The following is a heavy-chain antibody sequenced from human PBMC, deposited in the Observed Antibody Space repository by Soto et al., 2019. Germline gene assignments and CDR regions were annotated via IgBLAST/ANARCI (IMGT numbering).Heavy chain of an antibody. CDR3: ARSGGRGYCSGGSCYSINNWFDP. J-gene: IGHJ5*02. Sequence: SETLSLTCTVSGGSISSGGYYWSWIRQHPGKGLEWIGYIYYSGSTYYNPSLKSRVTISVDTSKNQFSLKLSSVTAADTAVYYCARSGGRGYCSGGSCYSINNWFDPWGQGTLVTVSS. CDR1: GGSISSGGYY. V-gene: IGHV4-31*03. CDR2: IYYSGST. D-gene: IGHD2-15*01.